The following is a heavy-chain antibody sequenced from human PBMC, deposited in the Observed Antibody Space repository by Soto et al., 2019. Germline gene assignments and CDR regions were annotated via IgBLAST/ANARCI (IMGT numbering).Heavy chain of an antibody. V-gene: IGHV3-23*01. CDR3: AREWTVGV. D-gene: IGHD5-12*01. CDR2: ITTSGGNT. Sequence: EVQLLESGGDLVQPGGSLRLSCVASGFTFSNYAMSWVRQVPGKGLEWVSTITTSGGNTYYADSVRGRFTISRDNSKDTLYLQMNSLRAEDTAVYYCAREWTVGVWGKGTTVTVSS. J-gene: IGHJ6*04. CDR1: GFTFSNYA.